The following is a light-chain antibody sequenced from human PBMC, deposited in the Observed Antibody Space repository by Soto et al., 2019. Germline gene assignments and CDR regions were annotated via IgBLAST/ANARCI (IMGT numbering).Light chain of an antibody. CDR1: QSLSSS. CDR3: HQRWDWPLT. Sequence: EIVLTQSPATLSLSPGERATLSCRASQSLSSSLAWYQHKPGQAPRLLMFDASNRATGIPARFSGSGSGTDFTLTISSLEPEDFAVYYCHQRWDWPLTFGGGTKVEIK. J-gene: IGKJ4*01. CDR2: DAS. V-gene: IGKV3-11*01.